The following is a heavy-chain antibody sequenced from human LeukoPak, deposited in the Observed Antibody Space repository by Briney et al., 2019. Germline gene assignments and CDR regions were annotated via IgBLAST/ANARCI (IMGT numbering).Heavy chain of an antibody. D-gene: IGHD2-8*01. CDR3: ARAGVNYYDY. CDR1: GYTFTSYY. CDR2: IIPIFGTA. V-gene: IGHV1-69*05. Sequence: ASVKVSCKASGYTFTSYYMHWVRQAPGQGLEWMGGIIPIFGTANYAQKFQGRVTITTDESTSTAYMELSSLRSEDTAVYYCARAGVNYYDYWGQGTLVTVSS. J-gene: IGHJ4*02.